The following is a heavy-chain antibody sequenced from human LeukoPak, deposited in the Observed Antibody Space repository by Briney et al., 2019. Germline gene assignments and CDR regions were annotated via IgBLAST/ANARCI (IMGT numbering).Heavy chain of an antibody. CDR1: GGSVSSGSYY. J-gene: IGHJ1*01. CDR2: IYYSGST. V-gene: IGHV4-61*01. Sequence: SETLSLTCTVSGGSVSSGSYYWSWIRQPPGKGLEWIGYIYYSGSTNYNPSLKSRVTISVDTSKNQFSLKLSSVTAADTAVYYCASRYFDWLSSDAEYFQHWGQGTLVTVSS. CDR3: ASRYFDWLSSDAEYFQH. D-gene: IGHD3-9*01.